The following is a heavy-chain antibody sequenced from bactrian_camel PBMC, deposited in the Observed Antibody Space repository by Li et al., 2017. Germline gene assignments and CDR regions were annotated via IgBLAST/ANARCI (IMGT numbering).Heavy chain of an antibody. J-gene: IGHJ4*01. D-gene: IGHD2*01. CDR2: LWIGGATT. Sequence: DVQLVESGGGSVQAGGSLKLSCVASRYTYDCVGWFRQRSGKDREGVAVLWIGGATTSYADSVKGRFIITRDKAKDLVYLQMNGLKPEDTGTYYCAADRPFCSGDHCQCALAVLWEYRYRSQGTQVTVS. V-gene: IGHV3S66*01. CDR1: RYTYDC.